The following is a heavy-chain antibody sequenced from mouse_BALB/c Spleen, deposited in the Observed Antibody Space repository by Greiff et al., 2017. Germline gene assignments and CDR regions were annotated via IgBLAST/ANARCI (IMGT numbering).Heavy chain of an antibody. CDR1: GYSITSDYA. J-gene: IGHJ4*01. V-gene: IGHV3-2*02. D-gene: IGHD2-4*01. CDR3: ARGGYDYDVEYYAMDY. Sequence: EVQLQESGPGLVKPSQSLSLTCTVTGYSITSDYAWNWIRQFPGNKLEWMGYISYSGSTSYNPSLKSRISITRDTSKNQFFLQLNSVTTEDTATYYCARGGYDYDVEYYAMDYWGQGTSVTVSS. CDR2: ISYSGST.